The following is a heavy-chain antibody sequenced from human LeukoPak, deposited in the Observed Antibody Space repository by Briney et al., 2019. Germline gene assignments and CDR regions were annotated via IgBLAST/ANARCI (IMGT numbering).Heavy chain of an antibody. D-gene: IGHD2-15*01. CDR2: ISAYNGNT. Sequence: ASVKVSCKASGYTFTSYGISWVRQAPGQGLEWMGWISAYNGNTNYAQKLQGRVTMTTDTSTSTAYMELRSLRSDDTAVYYCATYIYCSGGSCYNFFDYWGQGTLVTVSS. J-gene: IGHJ4*02. CDR3: ATYIYCSGGSCYNFFDY. CDR1: GYTFTSYG. V-gene: IGHV1-18*01.